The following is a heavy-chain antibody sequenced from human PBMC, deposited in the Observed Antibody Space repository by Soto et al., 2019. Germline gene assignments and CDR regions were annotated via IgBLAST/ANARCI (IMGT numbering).Heavy chain of an antibody. CDR1: GFTFTSSA. D-gene: IGHD3-10*01. CDR3: ARGVGSGTYYNQYNWFDP. V-gene: IGHV1-58*01. J-gene: IGHJ5*02. Sequence: ASVKVSCKASGFTFTSSAVQWVRQARGQRLEWIGWIVVGSGNTNYAQKFQERVTITRDMSTSTAYMELSSLRSEDTAVYYCARGVGSGTYYNQYNWFDPWGQGTLVTVSS. CDR2: IVVGSGNT.